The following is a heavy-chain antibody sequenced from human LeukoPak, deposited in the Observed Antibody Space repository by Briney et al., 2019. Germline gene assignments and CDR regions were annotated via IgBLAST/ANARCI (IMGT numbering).Heavy chain of an antibody. V-gene: IGHV4-38-2*02. CDR1: GYSISSGYY. J-gene: IGHJ5*02. CDR2: IYHSGST. D-gene: IGHD3-10*01. CDR3: ATLWFGENNWFDP. Sequence: SETLSLTCTVSGYSISSGYYWGWIRQPPGKGLEWIGSIYHSGSTYYNPSLKSRVTISVDTSKNQFSLKLSSVTAADTAVYYCATLWFGENNWFDPWGQGTLVTVSS.